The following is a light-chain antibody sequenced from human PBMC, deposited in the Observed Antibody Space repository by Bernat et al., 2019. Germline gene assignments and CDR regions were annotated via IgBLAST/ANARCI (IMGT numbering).Light chain of an antibody. CDR2: QHN. CDR1: KLGDRY. J-gene: IGLJ2*01. Sequence: SYELTQPPSVSVSPGQTASITCSGDKLGDRYPSWYQQRPGKSPLLVIYQHNKRPSGIPERFSGSTSGNTATLTISGTLAIDEAAYYCQAWDGTTDVVFGGGTKLTVL. V-gene: IGLV3-1*01. CDR3: QAWDGTTDVV.